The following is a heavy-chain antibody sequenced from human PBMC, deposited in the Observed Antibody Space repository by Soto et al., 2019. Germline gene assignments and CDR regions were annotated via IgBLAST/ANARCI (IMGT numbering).Heavy chain of an antibody. CDR2: INGDGTKT. V-gene: IGHV3-74*01. J-gene: IGHJ4*02. CDR1: GFSFSNYW. D-gene: IGHD2-21*01. Sequence: GGSLRLSCAASGFSFSNYWMHWVRQAPWKGLVWVSRINGDGTKTTYADSVKGRFIISRDNAKNMMYLQLNSLRAEDTAAYYCARVEHCDSADCYSYFDSWGQGTLVTVSS. CDR3: ARVEHCDSADCYSYFDS.